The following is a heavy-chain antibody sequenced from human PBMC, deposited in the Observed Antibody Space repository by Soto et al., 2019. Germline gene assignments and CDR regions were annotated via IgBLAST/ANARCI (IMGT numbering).Heavy chain of an antibody. CDR1: GYTFTSYG. CDR3: ARDEAVVVPAATSPYYYYGMDV. V-gene: IGHV1-18*04. CDR2: ISAYNGNT. Sequence: GASVKVSCKASGYTFTSYGISCVRQAPGQGLGWMGWISAYNGNTNYAQKLQGRVTMTTDTSTSTAYMELRSLRSDDTAVYYCARDEAVVVPAATSPYYYYGMDVWGQGTTVTVSS. J-gene: IGHJ6*02. D-gene: IGHD2-2*01.